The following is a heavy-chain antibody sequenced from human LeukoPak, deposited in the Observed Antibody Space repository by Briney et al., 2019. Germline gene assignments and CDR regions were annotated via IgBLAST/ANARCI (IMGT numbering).Heavy chain of an antibody. J-gene: IGHJ5*02. D-gene: IGHD3-22*01. CDR3: AAHHTYYYDSSGEDNWFDP. Sequence: ASVKVSCKASGGTFSSYAISWVRQAPGQGLEWMGRIIPILGIANYAQKFQGRVTITADKSTSTAYMELSSLRSEDTAVYYCAAHHTYYYDSSGEDNWFDPWGQGTLVTVSS. CDR2: IIPILGIA. CDR1: GGTFSSYA. V-gene: IGHV1-69*04.